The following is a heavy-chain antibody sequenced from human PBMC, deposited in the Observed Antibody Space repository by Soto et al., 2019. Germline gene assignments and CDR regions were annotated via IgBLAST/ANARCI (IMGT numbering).Heavy chain of an antibody. CDR2: ISSSSSYI. V-gene: IGHV3-21*01. D-gene: IGHD2-21*02. Sequence: EVQLVESGGGLVKPGGSLRLSCAASGFTFSSYSMNWVRQAPGKGLEWVSSISSSSSYIYYADSVKGRFTISRDNAKNSLYLQMNSLRAEDTAVYYCARDRSVVTPHVVYYYYGMDVWGQGTTVTVSS. CDR3: ARDRSVVTPHVVYYYYGMDV. J-gene: IGHJ6*02. CDR1: GFTFSSYS.